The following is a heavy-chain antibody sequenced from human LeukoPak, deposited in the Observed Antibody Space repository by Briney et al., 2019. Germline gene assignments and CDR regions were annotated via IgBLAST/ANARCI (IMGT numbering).Heavy chain of an antibody. Sequence: GGSLRLSCAGSGFTFSNAWMNWVRQAPGKGLEWVGRIKSEPNGGTTDYAAPVKGRFSISRDDSRNTVYLQIDSLEPEDTAVYYCSTGGYYFDYWGLGTLFTVSS. CDR2: IKSEPNGGTT. V-gene: IGHV3-15*01. CDR1: GFTFSNAW. CDR3: STGGYYFDY. J-gene: IGHJ4*02.